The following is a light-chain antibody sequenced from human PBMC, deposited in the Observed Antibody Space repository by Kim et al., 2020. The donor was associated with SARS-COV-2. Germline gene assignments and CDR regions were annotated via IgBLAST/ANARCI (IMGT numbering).Light chain of an antibody. Sequence: VGDRVPMRGRAGRDSGTWLAWYQQKPGKPPESLIYAASSLQSGVPSRFSGSGSGTDFTLTISSLQPEDFAIYYCQQYNHYPLTFGGGTKVDIK. J-gene: IGKJ4*01. CDR2: AAS. CDR3: QQYNHYPLT. V-gene: IGKV1D-16*01. CDR1: RDSGTW.